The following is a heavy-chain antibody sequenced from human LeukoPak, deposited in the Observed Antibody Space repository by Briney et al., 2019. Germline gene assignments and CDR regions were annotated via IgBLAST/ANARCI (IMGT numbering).Heavy chain of an antibody. J-gene: IGHJ4*02. CDR1: GYTFTNYA. CDR3: ALIPYCTTTTCYYFDY. Sequence: ASVKVSCKASGYTFTNYAISWVRQAPGQGLEWMGWISGNNGNTNYAQNVQGRVTMTTDTSTSTAYMELRSLRSDDTAVYYCALIPYCTTTTCYYFDYWGQGTLVTVSS. V-gene: IGHV1-18*01. CDR2: ISGNNGNT. D-gene: IGHD2-8*01.